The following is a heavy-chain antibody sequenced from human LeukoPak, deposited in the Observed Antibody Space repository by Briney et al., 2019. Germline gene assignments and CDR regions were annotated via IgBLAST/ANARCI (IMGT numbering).Heavy chain of an antibody. Sequence: ASVKVSCKASGYTFTGYYMHWVRPAPGQGLEWMGWINPNSGGTNYAQKFQGRVTMTRDTSISTAYMELSRLRSDDTAVYYCARANPYYYGSGSYYPPGDWGQGTLVTVSS. V-gene: IGHV1-2*02. CDR2: INPNSGGT. CDR1: GYTFTGYY. J-gene: IGHJ4*02. D-gene: IGHD3-10*01. CDR3: ARANPYYYGSGSYYPPGD.